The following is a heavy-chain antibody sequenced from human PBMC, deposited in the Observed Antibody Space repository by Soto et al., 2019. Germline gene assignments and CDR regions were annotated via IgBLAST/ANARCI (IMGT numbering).Heavy chain of an antibody. D-gene: IGHD3-10*01. Sequence: ASVKVSCKASGYTFTSYGISWVRQAPGQGLEWMGWISAYNGNTNYAQKLQGRVTMTTDTSTSTAYMELRSLRSDDTAVYYCARSGYYGSGSYSKRDYYYYGMDVWGQGTTVTVSS. V-gene: IGHV1-18*01. J-gene: IGHJ6*02. CDR2: ISAYNGNT. CDR1: GYTFTSYG. CDR3: ARSGYYGSGSYSKRDYYYYGMDV.